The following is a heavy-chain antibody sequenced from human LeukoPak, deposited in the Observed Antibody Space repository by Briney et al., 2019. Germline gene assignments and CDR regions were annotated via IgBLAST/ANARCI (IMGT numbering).Heavy chain of an antibody. J-gene: IGHJ4*02. D-gene: IGHD4-23*01. CDR1: GFTFSSYG. V-gene: IGHV3-30*18. CDR2: ISYDGSNK. Sequence: GGSLRLSCAASGFTFSSYGMHWVRKPPGKGREWVAVISYDGSNKYYADSVKGRFTISRDNSKNTLYLQMNSLRAEDTAVYYCAKEYGGNASPVDYWGQGTLVTVSS. CDR3: AKEYGGNASPVDY.